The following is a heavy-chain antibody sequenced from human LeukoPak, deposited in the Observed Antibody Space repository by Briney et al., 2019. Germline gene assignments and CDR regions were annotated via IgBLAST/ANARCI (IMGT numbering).Heavy chain of an antibody. CDR2: MSGSGDST. CDR3: AKDSRIAVAGTTDY. V-gene: IGHV3-23*01. D-gene: IGHD6-19*01. Sequence: PGGSLRLSCEASGFTFSSYAMSWVRQAPGTGLEWVSAMSGSGDSTYYADSVKGRFTISRDDSKNTLYLQMNSLRVEDTAVYYCAKDSRIAVAGTTDYWGQGTLVTVSS. CDR1: GFTFSSYA. J-gene: IGHJ4*02.